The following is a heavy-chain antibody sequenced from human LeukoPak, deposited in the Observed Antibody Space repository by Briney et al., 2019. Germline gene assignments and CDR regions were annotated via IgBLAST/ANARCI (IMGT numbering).Heavy chain of an antibody. V-gene: IGHV4-39*07. D-gene: IGHD2-2*01. CDR3: ARGYCSSTSCYRIAARPLLAFDI. Sequence: SETLSLTCTVSGGSISSSSYYWGWIRQPPGKGLEWIGSIYYSGSTNYNPSLKSRVTISVDTSKNQFSLKLSSVTAADTAVYYCARGYCSSTSCYRIAARPLLAFDIWGQGTMVTVSS. CDR2: IYYSGST. J-gene: IGHJ3*02. CDR1: GGSISSSSYY.